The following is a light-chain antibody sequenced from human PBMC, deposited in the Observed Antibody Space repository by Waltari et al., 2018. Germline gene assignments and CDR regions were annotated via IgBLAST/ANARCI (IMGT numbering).Light chain of an antibody. CDR1: QNLFSTSNNKDF. V-gene: IGKV4-1*01. CDR3: QQYYSAPIT. Sequence: DIVMSQSPDSLAVSLGERATITCKSTQNLFSTSNNKDFLGWFQQKPGQPPKPLIYRASTRQPGVPDRFSGSGSGTDFTLTIGSLQAEDVALYYCQQYYSAPITFGQGTRLEIK. J-gene: IGKJ5*01. CDR2: RAS.